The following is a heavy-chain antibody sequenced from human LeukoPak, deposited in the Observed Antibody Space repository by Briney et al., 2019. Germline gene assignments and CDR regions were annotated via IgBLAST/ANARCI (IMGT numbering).Heavy chain of an antibody. CDR2: IIPIFGTA. V-gene: IGHV1-69*13. CDR3: ASSGFHYYYDSSGYPTGFDY. Sequence: SVKVSRKASGGTFSSYAISWVRQAPGQGLEWMGGIIPIFGTANYAQKFQGRVTITADESTSTAYMELSSLRSEDTAVYYCASSGFHYYYDSSGYPTGFDYWGQGTLVTVSS. CDR1: GGTFSSYA. D-gene: IGHD3-22*01. J-gene: IGHJ4*02.